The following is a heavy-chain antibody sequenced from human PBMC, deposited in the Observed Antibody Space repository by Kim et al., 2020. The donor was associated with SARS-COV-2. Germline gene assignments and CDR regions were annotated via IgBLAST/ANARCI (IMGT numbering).Heavy chain of an antibody. D-gene: IGHD3-22*01. CDR1: GGSFSGYY. V-gene: IGHV4-34*01. CDR3: ARVFTMIVVVTIQAGGYFDY. Sequence: SETLSLTCAVYGGSFSGYYWSWIRQPPGKGLEWIGEINHSGSTNYNPSLKSRVTISVDTSKNQFSLKLSSVTAADTAVYYCARVFTMIVVVTIQAGGYFDYWGQGTLVTVSS. CDR2: INHSGST. J-gene: IGHJ4*02.